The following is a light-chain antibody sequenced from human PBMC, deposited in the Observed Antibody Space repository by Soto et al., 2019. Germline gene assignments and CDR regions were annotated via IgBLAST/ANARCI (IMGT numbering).Light chain of an antibody. Sequence: DIQLTQSPSFLSASVGDRVTITCRATPGISSSLAWYQQKPGKAPKLLIYAASTLQSGVPSRFSGSGSGTEFTLTISSLQPEDFATYYCQQLNSYPPYTFGQGTKLEIK. V-gene: IGKV1-9*01. CDR2: AAS. J-gene: IGKJ2*01. CDR1: PGISSS. CDR3: QQLNSYPPYT.